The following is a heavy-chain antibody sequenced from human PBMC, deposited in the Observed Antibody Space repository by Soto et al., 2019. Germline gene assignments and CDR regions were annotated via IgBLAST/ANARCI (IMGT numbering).Heavy chain of an antibody. D-gene: IGHD1-26*01. CDR1: GFTFSSYG. V-gene: IGHV3-30*18. CDR3: AKDRGGATMDLWDY. Sequence: QVQLVESGGGVVQPGRSLRLSCAASGFTFSSYGMHWVRQAPGKGLEWVAVISYDGSNKYYADSVKGRFTISRDNSKNTLYLQMNSLRAEDTAVYYCAKDRGGATMDLWDYWGQGTLVTVSS. J-gene: IGHJ4*02. CDR2: ISYDGSNK.